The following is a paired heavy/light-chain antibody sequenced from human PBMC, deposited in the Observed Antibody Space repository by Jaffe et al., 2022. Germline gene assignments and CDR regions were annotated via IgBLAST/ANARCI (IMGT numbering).Heavy chain of an antibody. CDR2: ISSSGSTI. J-gene: IGHJ4*02. Sequence: QVQLVESGGGLVKPGGSLRLSCAASGFTFSDYYMSWIRQAPGKGLEWVSYISSSGSTIYYADSVKGRFTISRDNAKNSLYLQMNSLRAEDTAVYYCARVIDPGYPKYIFDYWGQGTLVTVSS. V-gene: IGHV3-11*01. CDR1: GFTFSDYY. CDR3: ARVIDPGYPKYIFDY. D-gene: IGHD3-16*02.
Light chain of an antibody. CDR1: QSISSY. CDR3: QQSYSTSALT. J-gene: IGKJ4*01. V-gene: IGKV1-39*01. CDR2: AAS. Sequence: DIQMTQSPSSLSASVGDRVTITCRASQSISSYLNWYQQKPGKAPKLLIYAASSLQSGVPSRFSGSGSGTDFTLTISSLQPEDFATYYCQQSYSTSALTFGGGTKVEIK.